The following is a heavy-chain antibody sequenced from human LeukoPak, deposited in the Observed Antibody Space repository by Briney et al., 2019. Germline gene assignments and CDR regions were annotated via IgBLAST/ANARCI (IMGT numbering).Heavy chain of an antibody. J-gene: IGHJ4*02. V-gene: IGHV3-30*04. CDR2: ITYDGSNK. CDR1: GFTFRSYA. D-gene: IGHD3-10*01. Sequence: PGGTLRLSCAASGFTFRSYAMRWVRQAPGKGLEWVSAITYDGSNKYYADSVKGRFTISRDNSKNTLYLQMNSLRAEDTAVYYCARSLWFGERTGIGYWGQGTLVTVSS. CDR3: ARSLWFGERTGIGY.